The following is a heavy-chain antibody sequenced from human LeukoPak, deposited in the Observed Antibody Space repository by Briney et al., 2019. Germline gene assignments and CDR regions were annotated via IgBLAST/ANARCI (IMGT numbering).Heavy chain of an antibody. J-gene: IGHJ3*02. D-gene: IGHD1-26*01. V-gene: IGHV3-21*01. Sequence: GGSLSLSCAASGFTFSTYNMNWVRQAPGKGLEWVSFISSSSNNIYYADSAKGRFTIPRDNAKNSLYLQMNSLRAEDTDVYYCARDVGASAPDAFDIWGQGTMVTVSS. CDR3: ARDVGASAPDAFDI. CDR2: ISSSSNNI. CDR1: GFTFSTYN.